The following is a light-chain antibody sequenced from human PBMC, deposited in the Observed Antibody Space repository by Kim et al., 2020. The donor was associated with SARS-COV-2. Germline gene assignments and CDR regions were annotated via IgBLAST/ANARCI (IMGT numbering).Light chain of an antibody. J-gene: IGKJ2*01. CDR2: KAS. V-gene: IGKV1-5*03. CDR3: QQYNSYSPGVDT. CDR1: QSISSW. Sequence: DIQMTQSPSTLSASVGDRVTITCRASQSISSWLAWYQQKPGKAPKLLIYKASSLESGVPSRFSGSGSGTEFTLTISSLQPDDFATYYCQQYNSYSPGVDTFGQGTKLEI.